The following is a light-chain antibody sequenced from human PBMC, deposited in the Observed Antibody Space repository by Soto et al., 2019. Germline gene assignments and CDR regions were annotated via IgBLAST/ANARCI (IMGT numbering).Light chain of an antibody. CDR1: QTISSY. J-gene: IGKJ2*01. CDR2: AAS. Sequence: DIQMTQSPSSLSASVGDRVTITCRASQTISSYLNWYQQKPGKAPKLLIYAASSLQSGVPSRFSGSGSGTDFTLTISSLQPEDFATYYCQQSYNTPYTFGQGTELEI. CDR3: QQSYNTPYT. V-gene: IGKV1-39*01.